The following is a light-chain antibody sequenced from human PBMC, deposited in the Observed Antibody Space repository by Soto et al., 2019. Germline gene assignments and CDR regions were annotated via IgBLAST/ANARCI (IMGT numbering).Light chain of an antibody. CDR2: GAS. V-gene: IGKV3-20*01. CDR3: QQYGSSWT. CDR1: QSVSSSY. Sequence: EVVLTKSPCTLSLSPGERSRLSGRSSQSVSSSYLAWYQQKPGQAPRLLIYGASSRATGIPDRFSGSGSGTDFTLTISRLEPEDFAVYYCQQYGSSWTFGQGTKVDI. J-gene: IGKJ1*01.